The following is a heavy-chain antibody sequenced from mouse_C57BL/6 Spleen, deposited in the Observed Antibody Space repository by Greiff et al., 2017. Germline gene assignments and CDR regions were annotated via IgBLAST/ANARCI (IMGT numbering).Heavy chain of an antibody. CDR3: AREEITTNYFDY. Sequence: QVQLQQPGAELVMPGASVKLSCKASGYTFTSSWMHWVKQRPGQGLEWIGEIDPSDSYTNYNQKFKGKSTLTVDKSSSTAYMQLSSLTSEDSAVYYCAREEITTNYFDYWGQGTTLTVSS. CDR1: GYTFTSSW. V-gene: IGHV1-69*01. CDR2: IDPSDSYT. D-gene: IGHD2-4*01. J-gene: IGHJ2*01.